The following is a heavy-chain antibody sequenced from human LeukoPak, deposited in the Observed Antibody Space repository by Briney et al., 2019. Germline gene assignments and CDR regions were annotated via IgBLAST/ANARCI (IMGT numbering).Heavy chain of an antibody. J-gene: IGHJ4*02. D-gene: IGHD2-21*02. Sequence: SETLSLTCTVSGGSISSGSYYWGWIRQPPGKGLEWIGSIYYSGSTYYNPSLKSRVTISVDTSKNQFSLKLSSVTAADTAVYYCARGRTATVGPMAFRYWGQGTLVTVSS. CDR2: IYYSGST. CDR3: ARGRTATVGPMAFRY. V-gene: IGHV4-39*07. CDR1: GGSISSGSYY.